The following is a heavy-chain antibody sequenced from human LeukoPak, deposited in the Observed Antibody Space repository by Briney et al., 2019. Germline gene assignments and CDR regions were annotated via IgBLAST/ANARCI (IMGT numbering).Heavy chain of an antibody. CDR1: GFTFSNYY. Sequence: PGGSLRLSCAASGFTFSNYYMSWARQAPGKGLEWISHISSSGSITYYTDSVKGRFTISRDNAKNSLYLQMNSLRAEDTAVYYCARDGFRSNGVCYPLGYWGQGALVTVSS. CDR3: ARDGFRSNGVCYPLGY. V-gene: IGHV3-11*04. D-gene: IGHD2-8*01. CDR2: ISSSGSIT. J-gene: IGHJ4*02.